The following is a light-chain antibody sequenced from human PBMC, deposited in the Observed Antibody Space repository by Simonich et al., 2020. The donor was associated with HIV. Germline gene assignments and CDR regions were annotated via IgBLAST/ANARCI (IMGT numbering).Light chain of an antibody. J-gene: IGLJ3*02. Sequence: QTVVTQEPSLPVSPGGTVTLTCASNTGAVTSGFYPNWFQQKPGQAPRALIYSTNNKPTGTPARFSGSLLGGKAALTLSGVQPEDEADYYCLLYYGDSWVFGGGTKLTVL. V-gene: IGLV7-43*01. CDR1: TGAVTSGFY. CDR3: LLYYGDSWV. CDR2: STN.